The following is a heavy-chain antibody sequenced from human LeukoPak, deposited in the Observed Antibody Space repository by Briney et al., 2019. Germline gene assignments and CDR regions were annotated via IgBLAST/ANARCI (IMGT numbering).Heavy chain of an antibody. D-gene: IGHD3-9*01. CDR3: ARGISAIRYFDWNWFDP. Sequence: PSETLSLTCTVSGGSISSSSYYWGWIRQPPGKGLEWIGYIYYSGSTNYNPSLKSRVTISVDTSKNQFSLKLSSVTAADTAVYYCARGISAIRYFDWNWFDPWGQGTLVTVSS. CDR2: IYYSGST. CDR1: GGSISSSSYY. V-gene: IGHV4-61*05. J-gene: IGHJ5*02.